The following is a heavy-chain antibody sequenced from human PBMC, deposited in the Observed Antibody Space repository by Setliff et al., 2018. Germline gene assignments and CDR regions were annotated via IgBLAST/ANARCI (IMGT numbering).Heavy chain of an antibody. CDR3: AKQLGAQRIADPGALVT. J-gene: IGHJ4*01. CDR2: MYYSGKT. D-gene: IGHD6-13*01. CDR1: GDPIGGSGYF. V-gene: IGHV4-39*01. Sequence: PSETLSLTCTVSGDPIGGSGYFWGWIRQPTGKGLDWIASMYYSGKTFYNPSLESRSYIFVDTSKNQPALRLTSVTAADTGLCYCAKQLGAQRIADPGALVTWGQGAQVTVSS.